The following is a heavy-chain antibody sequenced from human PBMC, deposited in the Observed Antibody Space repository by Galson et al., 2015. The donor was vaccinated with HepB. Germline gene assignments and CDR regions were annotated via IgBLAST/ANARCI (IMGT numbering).Heavy chain of an antibody. CDR2: ISRGEKT. CDR3: ARGRGTSDAYSFDY. D-gene: IGHD2-21*01. Sequence: SLRLSCAASGFSVSGHVVTWVRQAPGKGLDWVSSISRGEKTHYVDSVKGRFTISRDNSKNVVDLEMNSLRVDDTAVYYCARGRGTSDAYSFDYWGQGTKVTVSS. CDR1: GFSVSGHV. J-gene: IGHJ4*02. V-gene: IGHV3-53*01.